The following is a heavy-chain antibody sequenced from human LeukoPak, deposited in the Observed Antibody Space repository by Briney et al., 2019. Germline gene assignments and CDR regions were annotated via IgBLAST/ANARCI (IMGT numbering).Heavy chain of an antibody. D-gene: IGHD2/OR15-2a*01. V-gene: IGHV3-53*01. Sequence: GGSLRLSCAASGFPVNSKFMSWVRQAPGKGLEWVSLINSGGSTYYADSVRGRFTISRDNSKNTVYLQVNSLRPEDTAVYYCARDRSLSHWGQGTLVTVSS. J-gene: IGHJ4*02. CDR2: INSGGST. CDR3: ARDRSLSH. CDR1: GFPVNSKF.